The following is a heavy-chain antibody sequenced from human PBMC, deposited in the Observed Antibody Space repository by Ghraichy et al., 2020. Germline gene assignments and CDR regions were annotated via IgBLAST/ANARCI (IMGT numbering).Heavy chain of an antibody. V-gene: IGHV3-23*01. Sequence: GGSLRLSCAASGFSFSRHAMNWVRQAPGKGLEWVSTVSGSGSHTYYADSVKGRFTISRDNAGNTVHLQMNSLGVEDTALYYCTKDIIGYYRPIDNWGQGTLVTVSS. CDR2: VSGSGSHT. CDR3: TKDIIGYYRPIDN. J-gene: IGHJ4*02. CDR1: GFSFSRHA. D-gene: IGHD3-22*01.